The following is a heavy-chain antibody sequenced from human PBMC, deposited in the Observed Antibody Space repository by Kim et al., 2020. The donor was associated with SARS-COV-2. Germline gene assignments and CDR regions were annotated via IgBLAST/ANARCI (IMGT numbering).Heavy chain of an antibody. Sequence: TYYTPPRKGRVTISVDTSKSQCSRKLSSVTAADTAVYYCARCHGGDCLSDYWGQGTLVTVSS. CDR2: T. V-gene: IGHV4-30-2*05. CDR3: ARCHGGDCLSDY. D-gene: IGHD2-21*01. J-gene: IGHJ4*02.